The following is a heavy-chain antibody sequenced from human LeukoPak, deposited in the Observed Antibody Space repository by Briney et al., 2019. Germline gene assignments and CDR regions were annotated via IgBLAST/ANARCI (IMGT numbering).Heavy chain of an antibody. CDR2: IKQDGSEK. V-gene: IGHV3-7*01. CDR3: AREGVSFDY. J-gene: IGHJ4*02. D-gene: IGHD2-8*01. CDR1: GFTFSSYA. Sequence: GGSLRLSCAASGFTFSSYAMSWVRQAPGKGLEWVANIKQDGSEKYHVDSVKGRFTISRDNAKNSLYLQMNSLRAEDTAVYYCAREGVSFDYWGQGTLVTVSS.